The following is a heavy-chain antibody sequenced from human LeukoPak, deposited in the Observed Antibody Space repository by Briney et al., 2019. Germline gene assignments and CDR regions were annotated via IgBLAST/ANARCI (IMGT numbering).Heavy chain of an antibody. Sequence: GGSLRLSCVVSEFTFSTYSMNWVRQAPGKGLEWVSSISSSSSYIYYADSVKGRFTISRDNAKNSLYLQMNSLRAEDTAVYYCGRGHWGLDYWGQGALVTVSS. D-gene: IGHD7-27*01. V-gene: IGHV3-21*01. J-gene: IGHJ4*02. CDR2: ISSSSSYI. CDR3: GRGHWGLDY. CDR1: EFTFSTYS.